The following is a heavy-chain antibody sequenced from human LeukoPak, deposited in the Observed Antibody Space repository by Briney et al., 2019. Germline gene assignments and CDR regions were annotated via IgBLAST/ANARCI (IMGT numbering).Heavy chain of an antibody. Sequence: PGGSLRLSCAASGFTFSSYSMNWVRQAPGKGLEWVSSISSSSSYIYYADSVKGRFTISRDNAKNSLYLQMNSLRAEDTAVYFCARDRPPVGAIDYWGQGTLVTVSS. D-gene: IGHD1-26*01. CDR2: ISSSSSYI. CDR1: GFTFSSYS. CDR3: ARDRPPVGAIDY. J-gene: IGHJ4*02. V-gene: IGHV3-21*01.